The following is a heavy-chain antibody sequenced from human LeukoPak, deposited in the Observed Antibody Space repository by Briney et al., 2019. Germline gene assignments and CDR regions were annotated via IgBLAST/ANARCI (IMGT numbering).Heavy chain of an antibody. D-gene: IGHD3-3*01. CDR1: GYTFSSYW. CDR3: ARQDDFRLDY. Sequence: GESLRISCKGSGYTFSSYWIGWVRQMPGKGLEWMGIIYPGDSDTRYSPSLQGQVTISVDTSIGTAYLQWSSLKASDTAIYYCARQDDFRLDYWGQGTLVTVSS. CDR2: IYPGDSDT. J-gene: IGHJ4*02. V-gene: IGHV5-51*01.